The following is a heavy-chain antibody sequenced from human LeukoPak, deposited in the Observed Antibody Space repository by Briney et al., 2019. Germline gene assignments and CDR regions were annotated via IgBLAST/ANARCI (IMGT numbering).Heavy chain of an antibody. J-gene: IGHJ4*02. Sequence: QSGGSLRLSCVGSGFTFSDYAIHWVRQAPGKGLEWVAVSAHDEVGKQFADSVKGRFTLSRDNSRDSVHLQMNRLRDEDTAVYYCAKDRDSSSTKPDYWGQGTLVTVSS. D-gene: IGHD6-6*01. CDR3: AKDRDSSSTKPDY. CDR1: GFTFSDYA. V-gene: IGHV3-30*18. CDR2: SAHDEVGK.